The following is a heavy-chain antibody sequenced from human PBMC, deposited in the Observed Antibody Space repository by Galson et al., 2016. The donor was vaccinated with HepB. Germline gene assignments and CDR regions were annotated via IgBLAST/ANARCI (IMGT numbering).Heavy chain of an antibody. CDR1: GFSLNTSRMC. CDR3: VRGTFYYDSSGYYPYWYFDL. V-gene: IGHV2-70*01. J-gene: IGHJ2*01. D-gene: IGHD3-22*01. CDR2: IDWDDDK. Sequence: PALVKPTQTLTLTCTFSGFSLNTSRMCVSWIRQPPGKALEWLALIDWDDDKYYRTSLKTRLTISKDTSKNQVVLTMTNMDPMDTATYYCVRGTFYYDSSGYYPYWYFDLWGRGTLVTVSS.